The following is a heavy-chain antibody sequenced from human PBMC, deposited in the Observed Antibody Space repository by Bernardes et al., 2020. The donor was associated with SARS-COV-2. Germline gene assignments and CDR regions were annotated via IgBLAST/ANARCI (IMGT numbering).Heavy chain of an antibody. CDR1: GGTFSSYA. D-gene: IGHD3-9*01. CDR3: ATWAPLGYFDWLSLDY. V-gene: IGHV1-69*04. Sequence: SVKVSCKASGGTFSSYAISWVRQAPGQGLEWMGRIIPILGIANYAQKFQGRVTITADKSTSTAYMELSSLRSEDTAVYYCATWAPLGYFDWLSLDYWGQGTLVTVSS. CDR2: IIPILGIA. J-gene: IGHJ4*02.